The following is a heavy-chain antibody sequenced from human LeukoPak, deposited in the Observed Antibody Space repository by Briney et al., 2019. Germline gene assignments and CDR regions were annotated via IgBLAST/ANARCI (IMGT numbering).Heavy chain of an antibody. V-gene: IGHV4-30-2*01. CDR3: ARHPELLWFGEPPYYFDY. Sequence: PSETLSLTCAVSGGSISSGGYSWSWIRQPPGKGLEWIGYIYHSGSTYYNPSLKSRVTISVDRSKNQFSLKLSSVTAAGTAVYYCARHPELLWFGEPPYYFDYWGQGTLVTVSS. J-gene: IGHJ4*02. CDR2: IYHSGST. CDR1: GGSISSGGYS. D-gene: IGHD3-10*01.